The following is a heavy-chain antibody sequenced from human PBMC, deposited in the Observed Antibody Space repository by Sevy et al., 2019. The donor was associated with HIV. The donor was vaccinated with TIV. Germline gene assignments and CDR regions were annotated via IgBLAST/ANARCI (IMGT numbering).Heavy chain of an antibody. CDR1: GGSISSYY. D-gene: IGHD2-21*02. CDR2: IYYSGST. V-gene: IGHV4-59*13. J-gene: IGHJ2*01. Sequence: SETLSLTCTVSGGSISSYYWSWIRQPPGKGLEWIGYIYYSGSTNYNPSLKSRFTISVDTSTNQSSLKLSSVTAADTAVYYCARDWTGPGGAYGGGDCSRYFDLWGRGTLVTVSS. CDR3: ARDWTGPGGAYGGGDCSRYFDL.